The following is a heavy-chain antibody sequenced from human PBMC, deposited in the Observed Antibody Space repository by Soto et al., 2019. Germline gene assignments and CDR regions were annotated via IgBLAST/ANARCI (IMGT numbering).Heavy chain of an antibody. CDR1: GFTFSSYA. V-gene: IGHV3-23*01. Sequence: PGGSLRLSCAASGFTFSSYAMSWVRQAPGKGLEWVSAISGSGGSTYYADSVKGRFTISRDNSKNTLYLQMNSLRAEDTAVYYCAKDHGYYYDSRGYIDYRGQGTLVSLSS. D-gene: IGHD3-22*01. CDR3: AKDHGYYYDSRGYIDY. CDR2: ISGSGGST. J-gene: IGHJ4*02.